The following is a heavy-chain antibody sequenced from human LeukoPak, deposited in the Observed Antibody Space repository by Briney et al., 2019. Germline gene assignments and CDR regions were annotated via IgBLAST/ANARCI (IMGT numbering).Heavy chain of an antibody. D-gene: IGHD1-26*01. CDR2: IWYDGSNK. V-gene: IGHV3-33*08. CDR1: GFTFSSYA. Sequence: PGGSLRLSCAASGFTFSSYAMHWVRQAPGKGLEWVAVIWYDGSNKYYADSVKGRFTISRDNSKNTLYLQMNSLRAEDTAVYYCAREMGATLYYYYYMDVWGKGTTVTVSS. CDR3: AREMGATLYYYYYMDV. J-gene: IGHJ6*03.